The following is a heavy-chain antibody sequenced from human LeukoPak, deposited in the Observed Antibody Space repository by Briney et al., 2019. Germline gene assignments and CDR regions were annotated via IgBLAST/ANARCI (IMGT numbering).Heavy chain of an antibody. D-gene: IGHD4-17*01. V-gene: IGHV3-21*01. Sequence: GGSPRLSCAASGFTFSSYAMSWVRQAPGKGLEWISSIDPSSTYIYYADSVKGRFTISRDNAHNSLYLQVNSLKAEDTAVYYCMRGYFGDYEYWGQGTLVTVSS. CDR1: GFTFSSYA. CDR3: MRGYFGDYEY. CDR2: IDPSSTYI. J-gene: IGHJ4*02.